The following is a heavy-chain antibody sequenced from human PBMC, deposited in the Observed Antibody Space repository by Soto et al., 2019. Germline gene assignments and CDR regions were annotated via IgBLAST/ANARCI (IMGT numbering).Heavy chain of an antibody. CDR1: GGTFSSYA. CDR2: IIPIFGTA. J-gene: IGHJ6*02. CDR3: ARGDTSPIRRYYYGMDV. Sequence: QVQLVQSGAEVKKPGSSVKVSCKASGGTFSSYAISWVRQAPGQGLEWMGGIIPIFGTANYAQKFQGRVTITADESTSTAYMELSSLRSEDTAVYYCARGDTSPIRRYYYGMDVWGQGTTVTVSS. V-gene: IGHV1-69*01. D-gene: IGHD3-9*01.